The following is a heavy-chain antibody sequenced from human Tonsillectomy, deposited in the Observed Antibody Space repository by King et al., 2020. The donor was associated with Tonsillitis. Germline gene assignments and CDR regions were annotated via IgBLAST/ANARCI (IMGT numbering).Heavy chain of an antibody. V-gene: IGHV4-38-2*01. D-gene: IGHD6-13*01. J-gene: IGHJ4*02. Sequence: QLQESGPGLVKPSETLSLTCAVSGYSIDSGYYWGWIRQPPGKGLEWIASNYHSGSTYYNPSLKSRVTMSVDTSKNQFSLELSSVTAADTAVYYCARGYSCNWTYYFDYWGQGTLVTVSS. CDR3: ARGYSCNWTYYFDY. CDR1: GYSIDSGYY. CDR2: NYHSGST.